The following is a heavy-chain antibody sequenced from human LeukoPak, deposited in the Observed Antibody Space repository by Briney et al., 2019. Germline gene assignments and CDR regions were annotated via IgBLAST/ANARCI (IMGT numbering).Heavy chain of an antibody. D-gene: IGHD3-10*01. Sequence: PSETLSLTCAVYGGPFNGYYWSWIRQPPGKGLEWIGEINHSGSTNYNPSLKSRVTISVDTSKNQFSLKLSSVTAADTAVYYCAGVGAYDAFDIRGQGTMVTVSS. CDR1: GGPFNGYY. V-gene: IGHV4-34*01. J-gene: IGHJ3*02. CDR3: AGVGAYDAFDI. CDR2: INHSGST.